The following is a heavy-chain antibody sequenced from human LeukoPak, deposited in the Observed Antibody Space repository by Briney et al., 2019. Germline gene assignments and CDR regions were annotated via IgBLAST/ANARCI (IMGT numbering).Heavy chain of an antibody. J-gene: IGHJ4*02. CDR2: ISSNGGST. D-gene: IGHD6-19*01. CDR1: GFTFSSYA. Sequence: GGSLRLSCAASGFTFSSYAMHWVRQAPGKGLEYVSAISSNGGSTYYANSVKGRFTISRDNSKNTLYLQMGSLRAEDMAVYYCARVSPWLASYDYWGQGTLVTVSS. CDR3: ARVSPWLASYDY. V-gene: IGHV3-64*01.